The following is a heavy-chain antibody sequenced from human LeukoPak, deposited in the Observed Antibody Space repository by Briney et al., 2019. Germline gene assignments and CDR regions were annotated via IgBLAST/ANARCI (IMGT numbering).Heavy chain of an antibody. D-gene: IGHD3-22*01. J-gene: IGHJ4*02. V-gene: IGHV3-21*01. CDR3: ARARSTDYYDPFDY. Sequence: GGSLRLSCAASGFTFSSYSMNWVRQAPGKGLEWVSSISSSSSYIYYADSVKGRFTISRDNAKNSLYLQMNSLRAEDTAVYYCARARSTDYYDPFDYWGQGTLVTVSS. CDR2: ISSSSSYI. CDR1: GFTFSSYS.